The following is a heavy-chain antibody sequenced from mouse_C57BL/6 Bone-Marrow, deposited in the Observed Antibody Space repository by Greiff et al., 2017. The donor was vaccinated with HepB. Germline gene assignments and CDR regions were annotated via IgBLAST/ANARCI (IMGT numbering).Heavy chain of an antibody. D-gene: IGHD2-4*01. Sequence: EVMLVESGGGLVKPGGSLKLSCAASGFTFSDYGMHWVRQAPEKGLEWVAYISSGSSTIYYADTVKGRFTISRDNAKNTLFLQMTSLRSEDTAMYYCARPYSYYDVLDYWGQGTTLAVSS. J-gene: IGHJ2*01. CDR1: GFTFSDYG. V-gene: IGHV5-17*01. CDR2: ISSGSSTI. CDR3: ARPYSYYDVLDY.